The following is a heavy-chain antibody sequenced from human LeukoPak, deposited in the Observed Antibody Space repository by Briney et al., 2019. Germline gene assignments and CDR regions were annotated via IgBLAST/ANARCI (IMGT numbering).Heavy chain of an antibody. J-gene: IGHJ4*02. CDR3: ARGGRGVIITWYYFDY. D-gene: IGHD3-10*01. CDR2: IHYSENT. V-gene: IGHV4-59*08. CDR1: GGSVSSFF. Sequence: SETLSLTCTVSGGSVSSFFWSWIRQPPGKGLEWIGYIHYSENTNYNPSLKNRVTMSVDTSKNQFSLKLSSVTAADTAVYYCARGGRGVIITWYYFDYWGQGTLVTVSS.